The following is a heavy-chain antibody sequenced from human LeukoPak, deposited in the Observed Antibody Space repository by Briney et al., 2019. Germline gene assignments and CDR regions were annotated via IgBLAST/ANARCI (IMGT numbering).Heavy chain of an antibody. J-gene: IGHJ4*02. CDR2: ISSNGGST. Sequence: GGSLRLSCAASGFTFSSYAMHWVRQAPGKGLEYVSAISSNGGSTYYANSVKGRFTISRDNSKNTLYLQMNSLRAEDTAVYYCASPVAGYWGQGTLVTVSS. CDR3: ASPVAGY. D-gene: IGHD5-12*01. V-gene: IGHV3-64*01. CDR1: GFTFSSYA.